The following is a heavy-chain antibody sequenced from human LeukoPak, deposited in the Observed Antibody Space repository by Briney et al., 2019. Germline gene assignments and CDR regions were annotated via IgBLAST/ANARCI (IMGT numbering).Heavy chain of an antibody. CDR2: ISSSGSGSTK. V-gene: IGHV3-48*03. J-gene: IGHJ3*02. D-gene: IGHD3-9*01. CDR3: ASYILTGYYNGHDAFDI. Sequence: PGGSLRLSCEASGFTFSRYEMNWVRQAPGKGLEWVSYISSSGSGSTKYYADSVKGRFTISRDNTKNSLYLQMNSLRAEDTAVYYCASYILTGYYNGHDAFDIWGQGTMVIVSS. CDR1: GFTFSRYE.